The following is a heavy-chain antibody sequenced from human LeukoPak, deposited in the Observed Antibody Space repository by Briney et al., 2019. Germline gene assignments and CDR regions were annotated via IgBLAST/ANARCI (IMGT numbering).Heavy chain of an antibody. CDR1: GDSVSSNSAA. J-gene: IGHJ4*02. V-gene: IGHV6-1*01. Sequence: SQTLSLTCAISGDSVSSNSAAWNWIRQSPSRGLEWLGRTYYRSKWYNDYAVSVKSRITINPDTSKSQFSLQLNSVTPEDTAVYYCARGEGRGGSVAGLTLDYWGQGTLVTVSS. D-gene: IGHD6-19*01. CDR2: TYYRSKWYN. CDR3: ARGEGRGGSVAGLTLDY.